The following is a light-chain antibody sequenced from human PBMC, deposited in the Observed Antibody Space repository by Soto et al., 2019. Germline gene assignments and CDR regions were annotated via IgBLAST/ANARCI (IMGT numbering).Light chain of an antibody. Sequence: QSVLNQPPSAFGSPVQLVTIFCTGNNSDVGGYNYVSWYQQHPGKAPKLMIYEVSKRPSGVPDRFSGSKSGNTASLTVSGLQAEDEADYYCSSYAGSNNLRYVFGTGTRSPS. CDR1: NSDVGGYNY. CDR3: SSYAGSNNLRYV. CDR2: EVS. V-gene: IGLV2-8*01. J-gene: IGLJ1*01.